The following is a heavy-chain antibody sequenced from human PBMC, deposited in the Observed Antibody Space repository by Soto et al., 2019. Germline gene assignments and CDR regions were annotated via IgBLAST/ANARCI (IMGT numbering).Heavy chain of an antibody. CDR2: ISAYNGNT. Sequence: GASLKVSCKASGYTFTIYGISWVRQAPGQGLEWMGWISAYNGNTNYAQKLQGRVTMTTDTSTSTAYMELSSLRSEDTAVYYCATGRYFDWLDLYYYYGMDVWG. V-gene: IGHV1-18*01. CDR1: GYTFTIYG. J-gene: IGHJ6*02. CDR3: ATGRYFDWLDLYYYYGMDV. D-gene: IGHD3-9*01.